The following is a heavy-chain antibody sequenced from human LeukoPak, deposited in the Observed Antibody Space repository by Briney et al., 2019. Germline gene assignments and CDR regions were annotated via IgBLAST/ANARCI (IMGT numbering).Heavy chain of an antibody. J-gene: IGHJ1*01. V-gene: IGHV3-30*18. CDR2: ISKDESNK. CDR1: GFSFSTFG. Sequence: GGSLRLSCAASGFSFSTFGMHWVRQTPGKGLEWVSHISKDESNKYYADSVEGRFTISRDTSKNTLFLQMNSLRVEDTAVYYCAKDNPVLEHWGQGTLVTVSS. CDR3: AKDNPVLEH.